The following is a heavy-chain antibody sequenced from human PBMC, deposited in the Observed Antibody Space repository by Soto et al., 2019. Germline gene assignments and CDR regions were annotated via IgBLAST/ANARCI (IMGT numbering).Heavy chain of an antibody. CDR3: ARADSGWSKASDY. Sequence: SETMSLTCAVYGGSVRGYYWNWIRQPPGKGLEWIGEINHSGSTNYNPSLKSRVAISVDTSRNQFSLKLSSVTAADTAMYYCARADSGWSKASDYWGQGIRVTVSS. D-gene: IGHD3-3*01. V-gene: IGHV4-34*01. CDR2: INHSGST. J-gene: IGHJ4*02. CDR1: GGSVRGYY.